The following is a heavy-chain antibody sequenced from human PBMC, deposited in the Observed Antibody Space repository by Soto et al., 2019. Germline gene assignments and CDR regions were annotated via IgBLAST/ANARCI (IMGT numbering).Heavy chain of an antibody. CDR2: ISWDSGSI. V-gene: IGHV3-9*01. Sequence: GCMKISRAASGDNFDDDAMHWVRQAPGKGLEWVSGISWDSGSIGYADTVKGRFTISRDNAKNSLYLRMNSLRAEDTALYYCAKAGDYGEYAGLDYWGQGTLVTVSS. CDR3: AKAGDYGEYAGLDY. J-gene: IGHJ4*02. D-gene: IGHD4-17*01. CDR1: GDNFDDDA.